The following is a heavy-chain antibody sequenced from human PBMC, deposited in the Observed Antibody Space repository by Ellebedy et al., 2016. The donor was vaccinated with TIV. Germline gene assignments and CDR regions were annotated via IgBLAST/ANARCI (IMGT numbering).Heavy chain of an antibody. CDR2: IRFDGNNA. CDR1: GFTFSNSG. CDR3: ARDPGVDCCHAFGL. V-gene: IGHV3-30*02. Sequence: LSLTCAASGFTFSNSGMSWIRQAPGKGLEWVAFIRFDGNNAYYADSVKGRFTISRDDSKNTLYLRMTSLRVEDTGLYYCARDPGVDCCHAFGLWGPGTKVAVSS. J-gene: IGHJ3*01. D-gene: IGHD2-21*02.